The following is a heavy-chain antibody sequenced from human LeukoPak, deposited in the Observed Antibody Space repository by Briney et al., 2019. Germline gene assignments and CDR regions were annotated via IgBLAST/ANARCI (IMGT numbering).Heavy chain of an antibody. CDR2: ISSSGSTI. J-gene: IGHJ4*02. V-gene: IGHV3-11*01. CDR3: ARDHCSSTSCYIGY. Sequence: GGSLRLSCAASGFTFSDYYMSWIRQAPGKGLEWVSYISSSGSTIYYADSVKGRFTISRDNAKNSLYLQMNSLRDEDTAVYYCARDHCSSTSCYIGYWGQGTLVTVSS. CDR1: GFTFSDYY. D-gene: IGHD2-2*02.